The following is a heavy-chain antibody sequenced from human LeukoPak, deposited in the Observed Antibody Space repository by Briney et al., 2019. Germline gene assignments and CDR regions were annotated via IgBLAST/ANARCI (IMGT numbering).Heavy chain of an antibody. CDR1: GFTFSSYP. Sequence: PGGSLRLSCSASGFTFSSYPMHWVRQTPGKGLEYVSAISKNGDDTYYADSVKGRFTISRDNSKNTLYLQMSSLRTEDAAVFYCVQVGCNYYLNWGQGTLVIVSS. V-gene: IGHV3-64D*06. CDR2: ISKNGDDT. CDR3: VQVGCNYYLN. J-gene: IGHJ4*02. D-gene: IGHD1-7*01.